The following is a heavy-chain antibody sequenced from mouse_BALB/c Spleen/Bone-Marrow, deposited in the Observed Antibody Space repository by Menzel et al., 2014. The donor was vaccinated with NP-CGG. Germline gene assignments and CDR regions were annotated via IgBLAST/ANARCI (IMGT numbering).Heavy chain of an antibody. CDR2: INPGSGGT. CDR1: GYAFTNYL. Sequence: VKVVESGAELVRPGTSVKVSCKASGYAFTNYLIEWVKQRPGQGLEWIGVINPGSGGTNYNEKFKGKATLTADNSSNTAYMHLSSLTSDDSAVYFCARGGHGSYWGQGTTLTVSS. V-gene: IGHV1-54*03. D-gene: IGHD2-2*01. J-gene: IGHJ2*01. CDR3: ARGGHGSY.